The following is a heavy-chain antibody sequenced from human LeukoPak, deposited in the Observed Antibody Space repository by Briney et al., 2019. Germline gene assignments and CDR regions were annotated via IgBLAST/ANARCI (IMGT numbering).Heavy chain of an antibody. CDR3: ARDSHYYESSGYNQGDFDY. D-gene: IGHD3-22*01. CDR1: GYTFTSYA. Sequence: EASVKVSCKASGYTFTSYAMHWVRQAPGQRLEWMGWINAGNGNTKYSQKFQDRVTITRDTSASTAYMELSSLRSEDTAVYYCARDSHYYESSGYNQGDFDYWGQGTLVTVSS. J-gene: IGHJ4*02. CDR2: INAGNGNT. V-gene: IGHV1-3*01.